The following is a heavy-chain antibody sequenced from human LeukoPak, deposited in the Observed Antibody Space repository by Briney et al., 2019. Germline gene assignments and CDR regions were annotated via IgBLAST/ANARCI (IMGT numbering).Heavy chain of an antibody. CDR3: AKTLFGELLPLTFDY. J-gene: IGHJ4*02. CDR2: ISGSGGST. V-gene: IGHV3-23*01. Sequence: GGSVRLSCAACRFTFSSYDMMGLPQARGKGRVWVSDISGSGGSTYYADSVKGRFTISRDNSKNTLYLQMNSLRAEDTAVYYCAKTLFGELLPLTFDYWGQGTLVTVSS. D-gene: IGHD3-10*02. CDR1: RFTFSSYD.